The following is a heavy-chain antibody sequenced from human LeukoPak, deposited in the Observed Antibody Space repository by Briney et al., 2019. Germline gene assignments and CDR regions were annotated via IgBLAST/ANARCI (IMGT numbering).Heavy chain of an antibody. CDR3: ARVRYSSGWYVDY. CDR2: IYYSGKN. J-gene: IGHJ4*02. CDR1: GGSISSGSYY. Sequence: SQTLSLTCTVSGGSISSGSYYWSWIHQPPGEGLGWIGYIYYSGKNYYNPSLKSRVTISVDSSKNQFSLKLSSVTAADTAVYFCARVRYSSGWYVDYWGQGTLVTVSS. D-gene: IGHD6-19*01. V-gene: IGHV4-30-4*01.